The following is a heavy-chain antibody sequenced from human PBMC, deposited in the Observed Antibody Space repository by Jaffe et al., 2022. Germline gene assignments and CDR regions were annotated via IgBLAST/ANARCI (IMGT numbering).Heavy chain of an antibody. D-gene: IGHD2-15*01. Sequence: EVQLLESGGGLVQPGGSLRLSCAASGFTFSSYAMSWVRQAPGKGLEWVSAISGSGGSTYYADSVKGRFTISRDNSKNTLYLQMNSLRAEDTAVYYCAKSLPDCSGGSCSDVGGAFDIWGQGTMVTVSS. CDR2: ISGSGGST. V-gene: IGHV3-23*01. CDR3: AKSLPDCSGGSCSDVGGAFDI. CDR1: GFTFSSYA. J-gene: IGHJ3*02.